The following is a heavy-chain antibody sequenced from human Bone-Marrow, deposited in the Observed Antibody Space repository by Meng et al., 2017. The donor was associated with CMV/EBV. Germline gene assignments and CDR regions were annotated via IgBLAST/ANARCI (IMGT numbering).Heavy chain of an antibody. CDR1: GFTFSSYW. V-gene: IGHV3-7*01. J-gene: IGHJ4*02. Sequence: GESLKFSCAASGFTFSSYWMSWVRQAPGKGLEWVANIKQDGSEKYYVDSVKGRFTISRDNAKNSLYLQMNNLRAEDTAVYYSARETRPTAFDYWGQGTLVTVSS. CDR2: IKQDGSEK. D-gene: IGHD4-23*01. CDR3: ARETRPTAFDY.